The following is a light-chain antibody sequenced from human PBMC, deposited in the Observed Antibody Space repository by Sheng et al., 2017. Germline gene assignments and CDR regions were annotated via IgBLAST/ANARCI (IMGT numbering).Light chain of an antibody. Sequence: EIVLTQSPGTLSLSPGERATLSCRASQSVSSSYLAWYQQKPGQAPRLLTKGASTRAAGIPARFSGSGSGTEFTLTISRLEPEDFAVYYCQQYGSSPRTFGQGTKVEIK. V-gene: IGKV3-20*01. CDR3: QQYGSSPRT. CDR1: QSVSSSY. J-gene: IGKJ1*01. CDR2: GAS.